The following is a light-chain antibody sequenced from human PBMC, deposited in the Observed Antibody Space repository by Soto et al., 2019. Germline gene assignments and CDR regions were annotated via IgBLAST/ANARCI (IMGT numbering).Light chain of an antibody. CDR3: SSYRSSTTFV. Sequence: QSALTQPASVSGSAGQSITISCSGTMRDVGAYNLVSWYQQYPGKAPKVIIFEVRKRPSGVSNRFSGSKSGDTASLTISGLQAEDEADYYCSSYRSSTTFVFGTGTKLTVL. CDR1: MRDVGAYNL. CDR2: EVR. V-gene: IGLV2-14*01. J-gene: IGLJ1*01.